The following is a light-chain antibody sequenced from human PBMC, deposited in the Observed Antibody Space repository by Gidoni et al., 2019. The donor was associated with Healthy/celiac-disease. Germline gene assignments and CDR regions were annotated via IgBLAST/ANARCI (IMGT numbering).Light chain of an antibody. CDR2: AVS. CDR1: SSDVGSYNL. V-gene: IGLV2-23*02. CDR3: CSYAGSSTWV. Sequence: QSALTQPASVSGSSGQSITISCTGTSSDVGSYNLVSWYQQHPGKAPKLMIYAVSKRPSGVSNRFSGSKSGNTASLTISGLQAEDEADYYCCSYAGSSTWVFGGGTKLTVL. J-gene: IGLJ3*02.